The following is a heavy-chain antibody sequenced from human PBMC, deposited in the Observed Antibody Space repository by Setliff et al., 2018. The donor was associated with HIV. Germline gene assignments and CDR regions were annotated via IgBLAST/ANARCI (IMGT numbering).Heavy chain of an antibody. V-gene: IGHV4-39*01. CDR3: VRHTRDTSLAHYYYYIDV. CDR1: GGSISTNSYY. CDR2: VHNSGGT. Sequence: SETLSLTCTVSGGSISTNSYYWGWIRQSPGKGLEWVGNVHNSGGTNYNPSLKSRVIISVDTSKNQFSLNVNSVTAPDTAVYYCVRHTRDTSLAHYYYYIDVWGKGTTVTVS. J-gene: IGHJ6*03. D-gene: IGHD5-18*01.